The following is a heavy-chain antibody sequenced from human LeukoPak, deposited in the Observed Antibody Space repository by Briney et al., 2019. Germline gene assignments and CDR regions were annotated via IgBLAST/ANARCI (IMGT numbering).Heavy chain of an antibody. CDR3: ARPGSPHYDSSGYSNFDY. CDR1: GGTFSSYA. J-gene: IGHJ4*02. V-gene: IGHV1-69*05. Sequence: SVKVSCKASGGTFSSYAISWVRQAPGQGLEWMGRIIPIFGTANYAQKFQGRVTITTDESTSTAYMELSSLRSEDTAVYYCARPGSPHYDSSGYSNFDYWGQGTLVTVSS. CDR2: IIPIFGTA. D-gene: IGHD3-22*01.